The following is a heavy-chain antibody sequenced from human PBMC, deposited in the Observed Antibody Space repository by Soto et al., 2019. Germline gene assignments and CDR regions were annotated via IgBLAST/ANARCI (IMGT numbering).Heavy chain of an antibody. J-gene: IGHJ6*04. CDR1: GGSISSYY. CDR2: IYYSGST. CDR3: ASIAAAGTAAV. V-gene: IGHV4-59*08. D-gene: IGHD6-13*01. Sequence: SETLSLTCTVSGGSISSYYWSWIRQPPGKGLEWIGYIYYSGSTNYNPSLKSRVTISVDTSKNQFSLKLSSVTAADTAVYYCASIAAAGTAAVWGKGTTVTVSS.